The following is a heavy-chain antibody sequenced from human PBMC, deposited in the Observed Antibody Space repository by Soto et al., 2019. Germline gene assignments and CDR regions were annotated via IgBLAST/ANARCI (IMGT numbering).Heavy chain of an antibody. CDR3: ARVITGTISGFDY. J-gene: IGHJ4*02. CDR1: GGTFSGYA. D-gene: IGHD1-20*01. Sequence: ASVKVSCKASGGTFSGYAISWVRQAPGQGLEWMGGIIPIFGTANYAQKFQGRVTITADESTSTAYMELSSLRSEDTAVYYCARVITGTISGFDYWGQGTLVTVSS. V-gene: IGHV1-69*13. CDR2: IIPIFGTA.